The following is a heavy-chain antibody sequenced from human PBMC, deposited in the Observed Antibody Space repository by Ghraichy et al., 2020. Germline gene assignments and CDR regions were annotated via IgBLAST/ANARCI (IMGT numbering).Heavy chain of an antibody. CDR2: IYSNGTT. CDR1: SDSIRTYH. Sequence: SETLSLTCTVSSDSIRTYHWNWIRQPPGKGLEWIGYIYSNGTTNYNPSLKSRVTISLDTSKNQFSLKLSSVTAADTATYYCARARESIAARRDWYFDLWGRGTLVTVSS. CDR3: ARARESIAARRDWYFDL. V-gene: IGHV4-59*01. D-gene: IGHD6-6*01. J-gene: IGHJ2*01.